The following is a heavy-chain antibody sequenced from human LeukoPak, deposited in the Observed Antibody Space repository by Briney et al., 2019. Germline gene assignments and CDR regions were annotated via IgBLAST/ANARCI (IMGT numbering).Heavy chain of an antibody. CDR2: IKQDGSEK. D-gene: IGHD6-19*01. Sequence: GGPLSPSCQAPGSTLSSNWMSWVRKAQGQGLEWVAKIKQDGSEKYYVDSVKGRFTISRDNAKNSLYLQMNSLRAEDTAVYYCARVPSPRGSKDSGWPFDYWGQGTLVSVSS. V-gene: IGHV3-7*01. CDR1: GSTLSSNW. CDR3: ARVPSPRGSKDSGWPFDY. J-gene: IGHJ4*02.